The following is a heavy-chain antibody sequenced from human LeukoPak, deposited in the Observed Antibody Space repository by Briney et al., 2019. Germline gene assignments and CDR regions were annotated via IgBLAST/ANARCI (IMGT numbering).Heavy chain of an antibody. V-gene: IGHV3-7*03. D-gene: IGHD3-9*01. CDR2: IKQDGSEK. CDR3: ARGRLYYDILTGYGTFDY. CDR1: GLTFDMYW. J-gene: IGHJ4*02. Sequence: GGSLRLSCAASGLTFDMYWLTWVRQAPGKGLEWVANIKQDGSEKYYVDSVKGRFTISRDNAKNSLYLQMNSPRAEDTAVYYCARGRLYYDILTGYGTFDYWGQGTLVTVSS.